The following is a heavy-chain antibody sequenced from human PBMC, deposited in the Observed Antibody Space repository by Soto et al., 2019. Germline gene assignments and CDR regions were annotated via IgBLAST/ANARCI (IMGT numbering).Heavy chain of an antibody. CDR3: ARGSRDFSRGSRIFDF. D-gene: IGHD3-16*01. V-gene: IGHV3-23*01. CDR2: ITDTGGDA. Sequence: PGGSLRLSCVTSRFSFNTFAMSWVRQAPGEGLEWVAVITDTGGDAKYADSVRGRFTISRDNSKNTLYLQMNSLRVEDSAVYYCARGSRDFSRGSRIFDFWGGGTLVTVSS. CDR1: RFSFNTFA. J-gene: IGHJ4*02.